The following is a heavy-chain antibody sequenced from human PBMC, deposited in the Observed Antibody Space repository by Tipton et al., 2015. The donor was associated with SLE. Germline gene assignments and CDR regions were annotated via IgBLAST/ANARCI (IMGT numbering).Heavy chain of an antibody. CDR1: DDSISTYY. J-gene: IGHJ3*01. CDR3: ARERGPALTTATFDGFDF. CDR2: LYARGTS. V-gene: IGHV4-4*07. D-gene: IGHD1-14*01. Sequence: TLSLTCSVSDDSISTYYWSWIRQPAGKGLEWLGRLYARGTSTYNPSLKGRVTMSADTSKRHFYLTLTSVTASDTAVYYCARERGPALTTATFDGFDFWGRGTMVTVSS.